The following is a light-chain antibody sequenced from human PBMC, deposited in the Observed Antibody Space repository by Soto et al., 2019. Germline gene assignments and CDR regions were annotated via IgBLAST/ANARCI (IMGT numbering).Light chain of an antibody. Sequence: IVMTQSPLSLPVTPGEPASISCRSSRSLLHSNWHNYLDWYLQKPGQSPQLLIYLGSNRASGVPDRFSGSGSGTDFTLKVSRVEAEDVGVYYCMQSLQTPITVGQGTRLEIK. J-gene: IGKJ5*01. CDR2: LGS. V-gene: IGKV2-28*01. CDR1: RSLLHSNWHNY. CDR3: MQSLQTPIT.